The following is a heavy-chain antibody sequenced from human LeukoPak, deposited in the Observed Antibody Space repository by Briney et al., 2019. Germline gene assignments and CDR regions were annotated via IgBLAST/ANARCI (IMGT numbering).Heavy chain of an antibody. J-gene: IGHJ4*02. Sequence: GGSLRLSCAASGFTFSSYEMNWVRQAPGKGLEWVSYISSSGSTINYADSVKGRFTISRGNAKNSLYLQMNSLRAEDTAVYYCARAYSSSTFDYWGQGTLVTVSS. V-gene: IGHV3-48*03. CDR1: GFTFSSYE. CDR3: ARAYSSSTFDY. D-gene: IGHD6-6*01. CDR2: ISSSGSTI.